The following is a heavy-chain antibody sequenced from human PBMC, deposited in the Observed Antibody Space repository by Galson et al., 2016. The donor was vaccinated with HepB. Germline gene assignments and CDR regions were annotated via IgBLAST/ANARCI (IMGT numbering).Heavy chain of an antibody. CDR2: ISGSSNYI. CDR3: ARYYGSGRYSKPEFYFGMYV. CDR1: GFNFRTYA. Sequence: SLRLSCAVSGFNFRTYAMNWVRQAPGKGLEWVSSISGSSNYINYADSVKGRFTISRDNANNSLYLQMNSLRAEDTAVYYCARYYGSGRYSKPEFYFGMYVWGQRTTVTVSS. V-gene: IGHV3-21*01. D-gene: IGHD3-10*01. J-gene: IGHJ6*02.